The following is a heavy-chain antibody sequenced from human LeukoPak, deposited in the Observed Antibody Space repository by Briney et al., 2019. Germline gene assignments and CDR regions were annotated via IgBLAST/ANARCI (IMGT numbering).Heavy chain of an antibody. CDR2: ISSSGSII. D-gene: IGHD1-26*01. CDR3: AKDSTRGSYIFDY. V-gene: IGHV3-23*01. J-gene: IGHJ4*02. CDR1: GFTLNSYE. Sequence: GGSLRLSCAASGFTLNSYETNWVRQAPGKGLEWVSYISSSGSIIHYADSVKGRFTISRDNSKNTLYLQMNSLRAEDTAVYYCAKDSTRGSYIFDYWGQGTLVTVSS.